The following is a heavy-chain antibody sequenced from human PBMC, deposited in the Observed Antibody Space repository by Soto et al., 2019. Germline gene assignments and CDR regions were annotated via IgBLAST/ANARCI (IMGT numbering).Heavy chain of an antibody. Sequence: GGSLRLSCATSGLTFSNYAMSLVRQAPGGGLEWVSSMSGSSSTTYYADSVRGRFTISRDRSKNTLYLQMSSLRAEDTALYYCAKNKERELPTVIDFWGQGTLVTVSS. CDR3: AKNKERELPTVIDF. D-gene: IGHD1-7*01. CDR2: MSGSSSTT. J-gene: IGHJ4*02. CDR1: GLTFSNYA. V-gene: IGHV3-23*01.